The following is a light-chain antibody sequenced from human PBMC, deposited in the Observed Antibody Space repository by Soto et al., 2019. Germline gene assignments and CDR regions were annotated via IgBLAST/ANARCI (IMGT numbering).Light chain of an antibody. J-gene: IGKJ1*01. CDR2: AAS. Sequence: DIQMTQSPSSLSASVGDRVTITCRASQSITSYLNWYQQKPGKAPQLLIYAASSLHSGVPSRFSGRGSGTDFTLTISSLQPEDFATYFCQQSYTTPWTFGQGPKVEVK. V-gene: IGKV1-39*01. CDR3: QQSYTTPWT. CDR1: QSITSY.